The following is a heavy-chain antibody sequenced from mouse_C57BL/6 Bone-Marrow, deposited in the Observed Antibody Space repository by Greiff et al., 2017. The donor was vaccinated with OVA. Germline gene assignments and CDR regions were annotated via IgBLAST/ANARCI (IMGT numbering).Heavy chain of an antibody. V-gene: IGHV1-52*01. CDR3: ARYGYYVDWYCDV. CDR2: IDPSDSET. Sequence: VKLQQPGAELVRPGSSVKLSCKASGYTFTSYWMHWVKQRPIQGLEWIGNIDPSDSETHYNQKFKDKATLTVDKSSSTAYMQLSSLTSEDSAVYYCARYGYYVDWYCDVWGTGTTVTVSS. J-gene: IGHJ1*03. D-gene: IGHD2-3*01. CDR1: GYTFTSYW.